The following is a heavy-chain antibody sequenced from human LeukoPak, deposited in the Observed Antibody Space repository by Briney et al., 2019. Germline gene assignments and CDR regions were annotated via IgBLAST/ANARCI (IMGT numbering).Heavy chain of an antibody. CDR2: ISYDGSNK. V-gene: IGHV3-30-3*01. J-gene: IGHJ4*02. Sequence: VGALRVSSAEPRGSLSYDTTCAGCQAPGKGLEWVALISYDGSNKYYADSVRGRFTISRDNSKNTLYLQMNSLRAKDTACYYCARVLNYYDSSGYYFSYWGQGTLVTVYS. D-gene: IGHD3-22*01. CDR1: GSLSYDT. CDR3: ARVLNYYDSSGYYFSY.